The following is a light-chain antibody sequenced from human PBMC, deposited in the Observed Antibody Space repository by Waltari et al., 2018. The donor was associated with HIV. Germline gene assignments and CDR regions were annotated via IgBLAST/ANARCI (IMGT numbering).Light chain of an antibody. J-gene: IGLJ2*01. CDR3: SSYTSKNFLT. V-gene: IGLV2-14*01. Sequence: QSALPQPASVSGSPGQSLPISCTGPPRAIDALNYVSWYQQHAGDAPKLIFFEVDYRPAGVSDRFSASKSGNSASLTISDLQAEDEADYFCSSYTSKNFLTFGGGTKLTVL. CDR1: PRAIDALNY. CDR2: EVD.